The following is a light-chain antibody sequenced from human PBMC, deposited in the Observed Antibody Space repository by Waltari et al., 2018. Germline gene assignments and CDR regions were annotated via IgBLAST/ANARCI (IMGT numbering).Light chain of an antibody. CDR1: QNINTY. Sequence: DIQMTQSLSTLSASVGDRVTIPCRASQNINTYLAWYQHKPGKAPKLLIYGGSTLESGVPLRFSGSGSGTEFTLTISSLQPDDFATYYCQRYNSYSNTFGQGTKLEIK. V-gene: IGKV1-5*01. CDR2: GGS. CDR3: QRYNSYSNT. J-gene: IGKJ2*01.